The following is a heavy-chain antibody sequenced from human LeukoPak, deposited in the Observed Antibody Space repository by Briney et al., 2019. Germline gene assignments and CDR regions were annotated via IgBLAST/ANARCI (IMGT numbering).Heavy chain of an antibody. V-gene: IGHV3-23*01. D-gene: IGHD7-27*01. Sequence: GGSLRLSCAASGFTFSSYGMTWVRQAPGKGLEWVSAISDSGGSTDYADSVKGRFTISRDNSKNTLYLQMNSLRAEDTAVYYCAKDSTGDHWYFDLWGRGTLVTVSS. CDR1: GFTFSSYG. J-gene: IGHJ2*01. CDR3: AKDSTGDHWYFDL. CDR2: ISDSGGST.